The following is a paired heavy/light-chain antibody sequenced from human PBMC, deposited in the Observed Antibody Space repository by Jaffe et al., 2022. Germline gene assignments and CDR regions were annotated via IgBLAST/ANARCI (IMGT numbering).Light chain of an antibody. CDR1: SGDVGGYNY. Sequence: QSALTQPRSVSGSPGQSVTVSCTGTSGDVGGYNYVSWYQQHPGKAPKLLIYDVTKRPSGVPDRFSGSKSGNTASLIISGLQAEDEADYYCCSYADTYVWVFGGGTKLTVL. CDR3: CSYADTYVWV. J-gene: IGLJ3*02. V-gene: IGLV2-11*01. CDR2: DVT.
Heavy chain of an antibody. CDR3: ARDRPMYNWFDT. Sequence: QVQLQQSGPGLVKPSQTLSLTCAISGDSVSSNNAAWNWIRQSPSRGLEWLGRTYYRSKWYSDYALSVRSRITINPDTSKNHFSLHLNSVTPEDTAVYYCARDRPMYNWFDTWGHGTLVTVSS. CDR1: GDSVSSNNAA. CDR2: TYYRSKWYS. V-gene: IGHV6-1*01. J-gene: IGHJ5*01.